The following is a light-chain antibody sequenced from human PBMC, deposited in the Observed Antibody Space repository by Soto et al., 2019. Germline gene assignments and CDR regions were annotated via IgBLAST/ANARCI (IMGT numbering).Light chain of an antibody. V-gene: IGLV2-11*01. CDR3: CSYAGSYTFV. CDR1: NTDVGGYNY. CDR2: DVS. Sequence: QSVLTQPASVSGSPGQSITIPCTGTNTDVGGYNYVSWYQQYPGKAPKIMIYDVSKRPSGVPDRFSGSKSDNTASLTISGLQAEDEADYYCCSYAGSYTFVFGIGTKLTVL. J-gene: IGLJ1*01.